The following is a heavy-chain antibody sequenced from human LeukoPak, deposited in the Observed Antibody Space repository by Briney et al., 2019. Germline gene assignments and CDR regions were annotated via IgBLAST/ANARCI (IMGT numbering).Heavy chain of an antibody. V-gene: IGHV1-24*01. Sequence: ASVKVSCKVSGYTLTELSMHWVRQAPGKGLEWMGGFDPEDGETIYAQKFQGRVTMTEDTSTDTVYMELSSLRSEDTAVYYCATDDLTIFGVVLFFWGQGTLVTVSS. CDR2: FDPEDGET. CDR3: ATDDLTIFGVVLFF. J-gene: IGHJ4*02. D-gene: IGHD3-3*01. CDR1: GYTLTELS.